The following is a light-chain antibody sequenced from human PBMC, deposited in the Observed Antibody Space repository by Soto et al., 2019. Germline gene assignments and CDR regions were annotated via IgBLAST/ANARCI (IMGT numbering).Light chain of an antibody. CDR2: DAS. V-gene: IGKV3-11*01. CDR1: QRIADY. J-gene: IGKJ5*01. CDR3: QQRSDWPIT. Sequence: EIVLTQSPASLSLSPGERATLSCRASQRIADYLAWYQQRPGQAPRLLIYDASRRATGIPARFSGSGSGTDFTLTISSLESEDFAVYYCQQRSDWPITFGQGTRLQSK.